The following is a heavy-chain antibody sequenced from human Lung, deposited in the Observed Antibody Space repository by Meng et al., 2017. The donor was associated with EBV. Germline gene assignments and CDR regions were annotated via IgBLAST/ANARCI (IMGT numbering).Heavy chain of an antibody. V-gene: IGHV4-31*01. D-gene: IGHD6-6*01. CDR3: ARVVAGRYNWFDP. J-gene: IGHJ5*02. CDR2: IYYSGST. Sequence: QLQFQDSGPGLVKSSETMSLTCSVSGGSINRSAYYWGWIRQPPGKGLEWIGYIYYSGSTYYNPSLKSLVTISVDTSKNQFSLKLSSVTAADTAVYYCARVVAGRYNWFDPWGQGTLVTVSS. CDR1: GGSINRSAYY.